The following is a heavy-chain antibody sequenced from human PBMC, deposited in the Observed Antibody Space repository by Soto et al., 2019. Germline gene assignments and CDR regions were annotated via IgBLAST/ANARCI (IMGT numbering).Heavy chain of an antibody. CDR3: ARGSVTMVRGVVRRRYYFDY. CDR1: GGSFSGYY. CDR2: INHSGST. Sequence: SETLSLTCAVYGGSFSGYYWTWIRQPPGTGLEWIWEINHSGSTNYNLSLKSRVTISVDTSKNQFSLKLTSVTAADTAVYYCARGSVTMVRGVVRRRYYFDYWGQGTLVTVSS. D-gene: IGHD3-10*01. J-gene: IGHJ4*02. V-gene: IGHV4-34*01.